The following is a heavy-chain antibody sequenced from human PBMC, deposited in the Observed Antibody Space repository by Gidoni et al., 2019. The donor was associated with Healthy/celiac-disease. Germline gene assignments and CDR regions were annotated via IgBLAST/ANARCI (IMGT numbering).Heavy chain of an antibody. CDR1: GFTCSNSW. D-gene: IGHD3-16*02. CDR2: IKSKTDGGTT. CDR3: TTHYDYVWGSYRPFGMDV. V-gene: IGHV3-15*07. Sequence: EVQLVESGGGLVKPGGSLRLSCAASGFTCSNSWMNWVRQAPGKGLEWVGRIKSKTDGGTTDYATPVKGRFTISRDDSKNTLYLQMNSLKTEDTAVYYCTTHYDYVWGSYRPFGMDVWGQGTTVTVSS. J-gene: IGHJ6*02.